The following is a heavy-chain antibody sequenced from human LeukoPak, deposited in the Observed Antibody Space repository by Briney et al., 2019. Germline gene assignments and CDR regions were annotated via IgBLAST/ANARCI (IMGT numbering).Heavy chain of an antibody. CDR1: GYTFTGYY. D-gene: IGHD2-2*01. CDR2: INPNSGGT. J-gene: IGHJ4*02. Sequence: GASVKVSCKASGYTFTGYYMHWVRQAPGQGPEWMGWINPNSGGTNYAQKFQGRVTMTRDTSISTAYMELSRLRSDDTAVYYCARMESGYCSSTSCYEWDYWGQGTLVTVSS. CDR3: ARMESGYCSSTSCYEWDY. V-gene: IGHV1-2*02.